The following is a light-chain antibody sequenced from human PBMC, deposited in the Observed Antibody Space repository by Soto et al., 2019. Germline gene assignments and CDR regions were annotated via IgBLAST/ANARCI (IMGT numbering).Light chain of an antibody. CDR1: QSISSNY. V-gene: IGKV3-20*01. CDR2: GAS. J-gene: IGKJ1*01. CDR3: QQYVSWT. Sequence: EIVLTQSPGTLSVSPGERATLSCRASQSISSNYLAWYQQKPGQAPSLLIYGASSRATGIPDRFSGSGSGTDFTLTISRLEPEDSAIYSWQQYVSWTFGQGTKVEIK.